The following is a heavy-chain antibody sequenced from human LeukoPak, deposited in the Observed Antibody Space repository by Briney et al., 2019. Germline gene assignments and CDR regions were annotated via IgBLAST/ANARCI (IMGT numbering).Heavy chain of an antibody. CDR1: GYTFTGYY. CDR2: INPNSGGT. J-gene: IGHJ3*02. D-gene: IGHD3-3*01. CDR3: ARCVDFGVASDAFDI. V-gene: IGHV1-2*02. Sequence: GASVKVSCKASGYTFTGYYMHWVRQAPGQGLEWMGWINPNSGGTNYAQRFQGRVTMTRDTSISTAYMELSRLRSDDTAVYYCARCVDFGVASDAFDIWGQGTMVTVSS.